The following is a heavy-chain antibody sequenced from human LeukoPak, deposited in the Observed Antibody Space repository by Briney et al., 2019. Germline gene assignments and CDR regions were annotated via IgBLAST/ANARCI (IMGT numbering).Heavy chain of an antibody. CDR1: GGSFSGYY. Sequence: SETLSLTCAVYGGSFSGYYWSWIRQPPGKGLEWIGEINHSGSTNYNPSLKSRVTISVDTSKNQFSLKLSSVTAADTAVYYCARVRGITIFGVVRALDYWGQGTLVTVSS. D-gene: IGHD3-3*01. V-gene: IGHV4-34*01. CDR3: ARVRGITIFGVVRALDY. J-gene: IGHJ4*02. CDR2: INHSGST.